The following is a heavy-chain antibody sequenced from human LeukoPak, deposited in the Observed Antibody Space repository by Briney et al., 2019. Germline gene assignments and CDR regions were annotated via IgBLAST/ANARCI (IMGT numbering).Heavy chain of an antibody. V-gene: IGHV1-8*03. CDR1: GYTFSSYD. Sequence: GASVKVSCKASGYTFSSYDINWVRQATGQGLEWMGWMNPNSGDRGYAQKFQGRVTITRNTSISTAYMELSSLRSEDTAVYYCAKGLLGVVVTTNFFDAWGQGALVTVSS. D-gene: IGHD2-21*02. J-gene: IGHJ4*02. CDR3: AKGLLGVVVTTNFFDA. CDR2: MNPNSGDR.